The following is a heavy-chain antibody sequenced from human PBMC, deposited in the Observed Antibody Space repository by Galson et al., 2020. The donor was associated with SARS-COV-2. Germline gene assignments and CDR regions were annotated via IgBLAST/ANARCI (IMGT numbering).Heavy chain of an antibody. CDR2: ISASAGST. D-gene: IGHD3-22*01. Sequence: GGSLRLSCAASGFFFNTYAMSWVRQAPGKGLEWVSSISASAGSTYYAESVTGRFIISRDDSKSMLYLQMNSLRDEDSALYYCAKDHDSVGYPTFDFWGRGTLVTVSS. CDR3: AKDHDSVGYPTFDF. V-gene: IGHV3-23*01. CDR1: GFFFNTYA. J-gene: IGHJ5*01.